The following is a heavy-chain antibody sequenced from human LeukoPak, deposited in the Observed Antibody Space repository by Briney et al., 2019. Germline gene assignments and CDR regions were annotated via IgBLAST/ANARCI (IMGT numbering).Heavy chain of an antibody. J-gene: IGHJ6*02. CDR2: ISTYNRNT. Sequence: AAVRDSCKASGYTFTSYGIRWVRQAPGQGLAWMGWISTYNRNTNYAQKLQGRVTITTDTSTRTAYMELRSLRSDGTAVYFFAGGGGVVAATLDYYYGMDVWGQGTTVTVSS. CDR1: GYTFTSYG. V-gene: IGHV1-18*01. D-gene: IGHD2-15*01. CDR3: AGGGGVVAATLDYYYGMDV.